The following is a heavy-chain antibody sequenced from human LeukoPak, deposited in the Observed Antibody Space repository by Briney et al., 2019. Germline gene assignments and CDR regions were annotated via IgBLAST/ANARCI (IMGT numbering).Heavy chain of an antibody. CDR1: GDSISSYY. Sequence: SETLSLTCTVSGDSISSYYWSWIRQPPGKGLEWIGCIYHSGNTNYNPSLKSRVTISIDTSKNQFYLKRNSVTAADTAVYYCARDYAFDIWGQGTMVTVSS. V-gene: IGHV4-59*01. CDR3: ARDYAFDI. J-gene: IGHJ3*02. CDR2: IYHSGNT.